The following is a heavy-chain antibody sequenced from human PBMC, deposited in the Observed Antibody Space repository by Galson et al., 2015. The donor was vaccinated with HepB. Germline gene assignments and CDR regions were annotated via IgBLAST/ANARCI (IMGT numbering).Heavy chain of an antibody. CDR1: GFTFTSSA. D-gene: IGHD2-2*01. CDR2: IVVGSGNT. Sequence: SVKVSCKASGFTFTSSAMQWVRQARGQRLEWIGWIVVGSGNTNYAQKFQERVTITRDMSTSTAYMELSSLRSEDTAVYYCAADEPHRDCSSTSCSYYYYYGMDVWGQGTTVTVSS. CDR3: AADEPHRDCSSTSCSYYYYYGMDV. V-gene: IGHV1-58*02. J-gene: IGHJ6*02.